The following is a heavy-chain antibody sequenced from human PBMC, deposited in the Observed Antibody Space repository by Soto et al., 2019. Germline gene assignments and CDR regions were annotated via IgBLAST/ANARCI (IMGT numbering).Heavy chain of an antibody. V-gene: IGHV3-66*01. J-gene: IGHJ3*02. CDR2: VYSGGST. CDR3: ARDFSVKNDAFDI. CDR1: GFTVTTNY. Sequence: EVQLVESGGGLVQPGGSLRLSCAASGFTVTTNYMSWVRQPPGKGLEWVSVVYSGGSTYYADSVKGRFTVSRDNSKNTLYLQMNSLSAEDTAVYYGARDFSVKNDAFDIWGQGTVVTFSS. D-gene: IGHD4-17*01.